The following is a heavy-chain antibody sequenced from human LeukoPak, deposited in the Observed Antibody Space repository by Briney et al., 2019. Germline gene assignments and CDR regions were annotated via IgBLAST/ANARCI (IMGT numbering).Heavy chain of an antibody. V-gene: IGHV4-4*07. J-gene: IGHJ6*03. CDR2: IYTSGST. Sequence: PSETLSLTCTVSGGSISSYYWSWIRQPAGKVLEWIGRIYTSGSTNYNPSLKSRVTMSVDTSKNQFSLKLSSVTAADTAVYYCARDLAYGSYYYYYMDVWGKGTTVTVSS. CDR1: GGSISSYY. D-gene: IGHD1-26*01. CDR3: ARDLAYGSYYYYYMDV.